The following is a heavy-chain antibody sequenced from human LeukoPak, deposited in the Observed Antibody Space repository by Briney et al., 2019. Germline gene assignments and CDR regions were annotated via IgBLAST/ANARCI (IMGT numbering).Heavy chain of an antibody. CDR2: ISYGGST. J-gene: IGHJ2*01. V-gene: IGHV4-61*01. D-gene: IGHD6-19*01. Sequence: PSETLSLTCSVSGGSVSSDSNYWSWIRQPPGKGLEWIGYISYGGSTDYNPSLKSRVSLSLGTSKNQVSLKLNSVTAADTAVYYCARGSAVAGTFDLWGRGTLVTVSS. CDR1: GGSVSSDSNY. CDR3: ARGSAVAGTFDL.